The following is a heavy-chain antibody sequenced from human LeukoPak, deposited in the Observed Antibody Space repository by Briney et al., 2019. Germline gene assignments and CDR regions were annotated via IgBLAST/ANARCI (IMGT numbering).Heavy chain of an antibody. J-gene: IGHJ4*02. CDR3: VKGYNYGTDY. CDR2: IRYDGSNK. V-gene: IGHV3-30*02. D-gene: IGHD3-10*01. Sequence: GGSLRLSCAASGFTFSSYGMHWVRQAPGKGLEWVTFIRYDGSNKDYADSVKGRFTISRDDSKNTLYLQMNSLRAEDTAVYYCVKGYNYGTDYWGQGTLVTVSS. CDR1: GFTFSSYG.